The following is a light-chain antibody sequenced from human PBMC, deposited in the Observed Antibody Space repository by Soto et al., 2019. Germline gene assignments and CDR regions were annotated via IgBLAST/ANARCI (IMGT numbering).Light chain of an antibody. CDR1: TSDFGFYNY. Sequence: QSVLTQPASVSGSPGQSITISCTGTTSDFGFYNYVSWYQHHPGKAPKLLIYEVTNRHSGVSNRFSGSKSGNTASLTISGLQAEGEADYYCSSYTSSTDYVFGTGTKGTVL. CDR3: SSYTSSTDYV. V-gene: IGLV2-14*01. CDR2: EVT. J-gene: IGLJ1*01.